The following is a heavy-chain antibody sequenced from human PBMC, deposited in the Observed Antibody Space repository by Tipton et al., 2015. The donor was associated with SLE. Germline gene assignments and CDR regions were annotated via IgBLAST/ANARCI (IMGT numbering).Heavy chain of an antibody. CDR2: IHYTGST. Sequence: LRLSCTVSGGSISSSPYYWAWVRQTPGKGLEWIGYIHYTGSTNYNPSLMSRVTISIDTSKNQFSLRLSSVTAADTAVYYCARDRYYDSTGYPYYYYYYLDVWGKGTTVTVSS. CDR1: GGSISSSPYY. J-gene: IGHJ6*03. D-gene: IGHD3-22*01. V-gene: IGHV4-61*01. CDR3: ARDRYYDSTGYPYYYYYYLDV.